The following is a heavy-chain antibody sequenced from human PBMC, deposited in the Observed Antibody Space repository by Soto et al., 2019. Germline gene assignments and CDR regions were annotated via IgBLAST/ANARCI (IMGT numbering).Heavy chain of an antibody. CDR2: IYYSGST. V-gene: IGHV4-59*01. J-gene: IGHJ6*03. CDR3: ARVHIGLRFLEWPRHTDYYYYYMDV. Sequence: SETLSLTCTVSGGSISSYYWSWIRQPPGKGLEWIGYIYYSGSTNYNPSLKSRVTISVDTSKNQFSLKLSSVTAADTAVYYCARVHIGLRFLEWPRHTDYYYYYMDVWGKGTTVTVSS. CDR1: GGSISSYY. D-gene: IGHD3-3*01.